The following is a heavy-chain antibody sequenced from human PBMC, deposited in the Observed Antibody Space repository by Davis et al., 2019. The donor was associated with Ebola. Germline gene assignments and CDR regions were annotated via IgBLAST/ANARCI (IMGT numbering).Heavy chain of an antibody. V-gene: IGHV4-39*01. Sequence: MPSETLSPTCTVSGGSISSSSYYWGWIRQPPGKGLEWIGSIYYSGSTYYNPSLKSRVTISVDTSKNQFSLKLSSVTAADTAVYYCARTTLYDFWSGGGHWFDPWGQGTLVTVSS. D-gene: IGHD3-3*01. CDR1: GGSISSSSYY. CDR3: ARTTLYDFWSGGGHWFDP. J-gene: IGHJ5*02. CDR2: IYYSGST.